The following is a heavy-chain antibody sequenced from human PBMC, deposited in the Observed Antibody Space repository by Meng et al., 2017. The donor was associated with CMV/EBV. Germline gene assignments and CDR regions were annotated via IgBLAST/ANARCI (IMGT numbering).Heavy chain of an antibody. CDR3: VRDGDSSNWPLDY. CDR1: GFMFSDYG. Sequence: QVHLAESGGGVVQPGGSLRLSCVVSGFMFSDYGMNWVRQAPGKAPEWVAFILQNGSTKFYRDSVKGRFTISRDPGKNTLYMQMDSLRPEDTAIYYCVRDGDSSNWPLDYWGQGTLVTVSS. V-gene: IGHV3-30*03. J-gene: IGHJ4*02. CDR2: ILQNGSTK. D-gene: IGHD6-13*01.